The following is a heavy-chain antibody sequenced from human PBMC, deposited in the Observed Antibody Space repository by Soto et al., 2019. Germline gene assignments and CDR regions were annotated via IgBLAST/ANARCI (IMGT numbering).Heavy chain of an antibody. Sequence: GESLKISCAASGFTVSSNYMSWVRQAPGKGLEWVSVIYSGGSTYYADSVKGRFTISRDNSKNTLYLQMNSLRAEDTAVYYCASAHSSGYYYSSDAFDIWGQGTMVTVSS. V-gene: IGHV3-66*01. J-gene: IGHJ3*02. CDR1: GFTVSSNY. CDR2: IYSGGST. D-gene: IGHD3-22*01. CDR3: ASAHSSGYYYSSDAFDI.